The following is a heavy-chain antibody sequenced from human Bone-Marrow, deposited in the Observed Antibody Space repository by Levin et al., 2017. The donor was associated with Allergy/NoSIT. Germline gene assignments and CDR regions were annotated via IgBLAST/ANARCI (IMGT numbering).Heavy chain of an antibody. D-gene: IGHD2-2*01. CDR2: ISNDGRNK. Sequence: GESLKISCAASGLRFSGYAMHWVRQAPGKGLEWVAGISNDGRNKYYADSVKGRFTLSRDNSKSTLYLQMNSLRADDTALYYCARDRVVVAPTAPDVWGKGTTVTVSS. V-gene: IGHV3-30*04. CDR3: ARDRVVVAPTAPDV. CDR1: GLRFSGYA. J-gene: IGHJ6*04.